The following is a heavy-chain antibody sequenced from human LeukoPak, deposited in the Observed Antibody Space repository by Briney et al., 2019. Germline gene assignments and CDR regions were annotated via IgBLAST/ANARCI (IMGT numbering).Heavy chain of an antibody. CDR1: GFTFSSYA. V-gene: IGHV3-23*01. CDR3: AKRPRGNYLDPFDY. J-gene: IGHJ4*02. CDR2: MSYSGSST. D-gene: IGHD3-10*01. Sequence: PGGSLRLSCAASGFTFSSYAMNWVRQAPGKGLEWVSAMSYSGSSTYYADSVKGRFTISRDNSKNTLYLQMNSLRAEDTAVYYCAKRPRGNYLDPFDYWGQGTLVTVSS.